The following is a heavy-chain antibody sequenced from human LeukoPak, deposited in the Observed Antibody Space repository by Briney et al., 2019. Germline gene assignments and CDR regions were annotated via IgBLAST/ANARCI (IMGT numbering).Heavy chain of an antibody. J-gene: IGHJ6*03. D-gene: IGHD1-26*01. CDR1: GGTFSSYA. CDR3: ARGPVGATGLYYYYYYMDV. CDR2: IIPIFGTA. Sequence: ASVKVSCEASGGTFSSYAISWVRQAPGQGLEWMGGIIPIFGTANYAQKFQGRVTITADESTSTAYMELSSLRSEDTAVYYCARGPVGATGLYYYYYYMDVWGKGTTVTVSS. V-gene: IGHV1-69*13.